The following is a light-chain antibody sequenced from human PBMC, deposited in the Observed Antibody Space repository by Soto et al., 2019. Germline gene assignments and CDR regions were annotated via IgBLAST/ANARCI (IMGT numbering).Light chain of an antibody. CDR2: DAS. CDR1: QTIDNT. Sequence: EIVLPLSTDPLSLSPGERATLSCRASQTIDNTLAWYQRKPGQAPRLLIYDASTRATGVPARFSGSGSGTDFTLTISSLQSEDFAVYYCQHYNDWPYTLGQGTKVDI. CDR3: QHYNDWPYT. J-gene: IGKJ2*01. V-gene: IGKV3-15*01.